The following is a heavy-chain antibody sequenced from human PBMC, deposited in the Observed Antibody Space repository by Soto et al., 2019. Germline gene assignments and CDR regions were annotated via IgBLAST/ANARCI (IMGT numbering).Heavy chain of an antibody. CDR1: GYTFTSYG. CDR2: FDPEEGKT. D-gene: IGHD6-6*01. V-gene: IGHV1-24*01. J-gene: IGHJ4*02. Sequence: ASVKVSCKASGYTFTSYGISWVRQAPGKGLEWMGGFDPEEGKTVHAQRFQGRLTMTGDTSTDTRYMELHSLTSDDTAVYYCAIKLGYFDYWGQGTLVTVSS. CDR3: AIKLGYFDY.